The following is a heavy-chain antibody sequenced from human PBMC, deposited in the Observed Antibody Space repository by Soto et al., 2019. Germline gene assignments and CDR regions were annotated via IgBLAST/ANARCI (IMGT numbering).Heavy chain of an antibody. D-gene: IGHD2-21*01. V-gene: IGHV1-69*12. Sequence: QVQLVQSGAEVKQPGASVKVSCKASGGSFSREAINWVRQAPGQGPEWRGGILPIFGTADYAEKFQGRVTITADVSETVDSMELSSLRTEDTAEYYCARGHECCGNSDPFDVGGQGTMVTVSS. J-gene: IGHJ3*01. CDR3: ARGHECCGNSDPFDV. CDR2: ILPIFGTA. CDR1: GGSFSREA.